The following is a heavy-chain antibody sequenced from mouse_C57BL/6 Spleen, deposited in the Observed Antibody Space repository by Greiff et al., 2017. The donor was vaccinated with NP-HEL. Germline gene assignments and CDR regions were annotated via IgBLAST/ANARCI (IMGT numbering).Heavy chain of an antibody. CDR1: GFTFSDYG. D-gene: IGHD1-1*01. CDR2: ISSGSSTI. V-gene: IGHV5-17*01. Sequence: EVQGVESGGGLVKPGGSLKLSCAASGFTFSDYGMHWVRQAPEKGLEWVAYISSGSSTIYYADTVKGRFTISRDNAKNTLFLQMTSLRSEDMAMYYCASPLYGSSPGWFAYWGQGTLVTVSA. J-gene: IGHJ3*01. CDR3: ASPLYGSSPGWFAY.